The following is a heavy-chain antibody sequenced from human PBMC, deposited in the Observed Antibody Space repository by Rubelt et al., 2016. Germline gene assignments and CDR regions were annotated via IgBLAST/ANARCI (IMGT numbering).Heavy chain of an antibody. CDR1: GGPFSGYY. CDR2: INQSGST. D-gene: IGHD1-1*01. J-gene: IGHJ3*02. CDR3: ARGPHLEACGI. Sequence: QVQLQQWGAGLLKPSATLSLTCAVYGGPFSGYYWTWIRQPPGKGLEWIGEINQSGSTNYNPSLKSRGTISVSTAKNQFSLGLRSVTAADTAVDDWARGPHLEACGIWGQGTMVTVSS. V-gene: IGHV4-34*01.